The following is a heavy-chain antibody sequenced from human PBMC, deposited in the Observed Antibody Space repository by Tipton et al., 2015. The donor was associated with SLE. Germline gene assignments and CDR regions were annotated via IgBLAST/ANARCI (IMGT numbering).Heavy chain of an antibody. CDR1: GGAPRGYF. Sequence: TLSLTCAVYGGAPRGYFWDWIPQPPAPGAAGIGYIYYNGHHNYSPSLKSRVTLSVDTSKNQFSLTLSSVTAADTAVYYCARLNDATAIASFDYWGQGNLVTVSS. D-gene: IGHD2-21*02. CDR3: ARLNDATAIASFDY. J-gene: IGHJ4*02. CDR2: IYYNGHH. V-gene: IGHV4-59*01.